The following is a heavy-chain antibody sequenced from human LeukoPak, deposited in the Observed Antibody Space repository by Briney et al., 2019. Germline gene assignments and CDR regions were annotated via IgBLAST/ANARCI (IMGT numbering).Heavy chain of an antibody. CDR1: GFTFSNYW. CDR3: VRDKIVGATKNDY. V-gene: IGHV3-7*03. D-gene: IGHD1-26*01. CDR2: MKQDGGEI. Sequence: GGSLRLSCAASGFTFSNYWMSWVRQAPGKGPEWVANMKQDGGEIYYVDSVKGRFTISRDNAQNSLYLHMNSLRAEDTAVYYCVRDKIVGATKNDYWDQGTLVTVSS. J-gene: IGHJ4*02.